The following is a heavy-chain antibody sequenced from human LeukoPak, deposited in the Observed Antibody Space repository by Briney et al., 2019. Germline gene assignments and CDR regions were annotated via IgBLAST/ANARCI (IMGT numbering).Heavy chain of an antibody. CDR2: ISSNGGTT. CDR3: ATGYDSSGYYQY. J-gene: IGHJ4*02. CDR1: GFTFSNYG. D-gene: IGHD3-22*01. V-gene: IGHV3-64*01. Sequence: GGSLRLSCAASGFTFSNYGLHWVRQAPGKGLEYVSAISSNGGTTYYANSVKGRFTISRDNSKNTLYLQMGSLRAEDVAVYYCATGYDSSGYYQYWGQGNLVSVSS.